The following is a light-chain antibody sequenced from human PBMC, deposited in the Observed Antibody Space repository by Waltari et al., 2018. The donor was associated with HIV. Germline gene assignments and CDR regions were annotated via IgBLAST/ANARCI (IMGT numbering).Light chain of an antibody. CDR1: LSLEHSDGNTF. V-gene: IGKV2-30*02. CDR3: MQGSHWPPT. Sequence: DVVLTQSPLSLPVTLGQPATISCRSGLSLEHSDGNTFLNWFQQRPGQSPRRLFYKISHRDAGVPDRFSASGSGTDFTLSINWVEAEDVGIYYCMQGSHWPPTFGQGTKVELK. CDR2: KIS. J-gene: IGKJ1*01.